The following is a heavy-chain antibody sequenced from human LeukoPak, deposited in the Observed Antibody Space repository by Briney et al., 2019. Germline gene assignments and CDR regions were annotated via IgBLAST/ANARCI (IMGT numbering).Heavy chain of an antibody. J-gene: IGHJ4*02. D-gene: IGHD3-10*01. CDR3: ARDVGYAYGPAAYYFDF. CDR1: RFTLTGYY. Sequence: ASVKVSCKASRFTLTGYYIHWVRQAPEEGLEWMGWINPNSGGTNYAQKFQGRVTMTRDTSISTVYMELNRLRSDDTALYYCARDVGYAYGPAAYYFDFWGQGTVVTVSS. V-gene: IGHV1-2*02. CDR2: INPNSGGT.